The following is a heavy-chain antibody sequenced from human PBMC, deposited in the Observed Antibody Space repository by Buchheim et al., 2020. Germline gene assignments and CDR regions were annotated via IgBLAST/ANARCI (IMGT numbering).Heavy chain of an antibody. J-gene: IGHJ5*02. Sequence: QVQLQESGPGLVKPSETLSLTCTVSGGSISSYYWSWIRQPPGKGLEWIGYIYYSGSTNYNPSLKSRVTISVDTSKNQFSLKLSSVTAADTAVYYCAASIWYSSGWYPDRWGQGTL. V-gene: IGHV4-59*01. CDR1: GGSISSYY. CDR3: AASIWYSSGWYPDR. CDR2: IYYSGST. D-gene: IGHD6-19*01.